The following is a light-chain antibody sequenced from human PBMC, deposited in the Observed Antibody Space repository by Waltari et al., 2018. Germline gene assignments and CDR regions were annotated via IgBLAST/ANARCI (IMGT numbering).Light chain of an antibody. CDR2: GNS. CDR1: SSNIGAGYD. J-gene: IGLJ3*02. V-gene: IGLV1-40*01. Sequence: QSVLTPPPSVSGAPGQRVTISCTGSSSNIGAGYDVHWYQQPPGTAPKLLIYGNSNRPSGVPDRFSGSKSGTSASLAITGLQAEDEADYYCQSYDSSLSGFWVFGGGTKLTVL. CDR3: QSYDSSLSGFWV.